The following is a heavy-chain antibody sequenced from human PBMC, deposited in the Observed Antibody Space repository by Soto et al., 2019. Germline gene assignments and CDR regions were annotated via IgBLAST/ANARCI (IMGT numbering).Heavy chain of an antibody. CDR3: ARVVYYYDSSGYLEFVWFDP. J-gene: IGHJ5*02. V-gene: IGHV1-18*01. D-gene: IGHD3-22*01. CDR1: GYTFTSYG. CDR2: ISAYNGNT. Sequence: ASVKVSCKASGYTFTSYGISWVRQAPGQGLEWMGWISAYNGNTNYAQKLQGRVTMTTDTSTSTAYMELRSLRSDDTAVYYCARVVYYYDSSGYLEFVWFDPWGQGTPVTVSS.